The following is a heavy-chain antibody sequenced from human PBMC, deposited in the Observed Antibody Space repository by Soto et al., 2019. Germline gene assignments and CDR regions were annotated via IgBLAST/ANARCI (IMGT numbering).Heavy chain of an antibody. V-gene: IGHV4-34*01. D-gene: IGHD6-19*01. CDR3: ARSGDPDIAVAGPFDY. J-gene: IGHJ4*02. CDR1: GGSFSGYY. CDR2: INHSGST. Sequence: SETLSLTCAVYGGSFSGYYWSWIRQPPGKGLEWIGEINHSGSTNYNPSLKSRVTISVDTSKNQFSLKLSSVTAADTAVYYCARSGDPDIAVAGPFDYWGQGTLVTVSS.